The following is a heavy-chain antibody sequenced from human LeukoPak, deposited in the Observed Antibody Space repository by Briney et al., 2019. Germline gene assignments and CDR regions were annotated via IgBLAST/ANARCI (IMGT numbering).Heavy chain of an antibody. V-gene: IGHV4-4*07. D-gene: IGHD1/OR15-1a*01. CDR3: ARDPVVFGNNDAFDI. CDR1: GGSISSYY. CDR2: IYTSGST. J-gene: IGHJ3*02. Sequence: PSETLSLTSTVSGGSISSYYWSWIRQPAGKGLEWIGRIYTSGSTNYNPSLKSRVTMSVDTSKNQFPLKLSSVTAADTAVYYCARDPVVFGNNDAFDIWGQGTMVTVSS.